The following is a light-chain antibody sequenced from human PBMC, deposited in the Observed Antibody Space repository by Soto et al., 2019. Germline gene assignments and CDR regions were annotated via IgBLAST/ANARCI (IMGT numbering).Light chain of an antibody. V-gene: IGKV1-12*01. CDR3: QQRHMWPIT. J-gene: IGKJ5*01. Sequence: IQMTQSPSSLSASVGDRVTITCRASQGISSWLAWYQQKPGKAPKLLIYAASSLQSGVPSRFSGSGSGTDFTLTISSLEPEDSAVYYCQQRHMWPITFGQGTRLAIK. CDR1: QGISSW. CDR2: AAS.